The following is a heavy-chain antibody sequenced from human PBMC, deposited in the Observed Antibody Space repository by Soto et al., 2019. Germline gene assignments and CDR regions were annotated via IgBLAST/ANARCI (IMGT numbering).Heavy chain of an antibody. Sequence: GGSLRLSCAASGFTFSSYAMSWVRQAPGKGLEWVSAISGSGGSTYYADSVKGRFTISRDNSKNTLYLQMNSLRAEDTAVYYCAKGHALVRGVIITSLPFDYWGQGTLVTVS. J-gene: IGHJ4*02. CDR3: AKGHALVRGVIITSLPFDY. D-gene: IGHD3-10*01. CDR2: ISGSGGST. V-gene: IGHV3-23*01. CDR1: GFTFSSYA.